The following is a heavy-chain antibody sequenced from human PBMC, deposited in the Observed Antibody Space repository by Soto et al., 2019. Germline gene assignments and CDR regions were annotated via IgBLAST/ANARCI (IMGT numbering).Heavy chain of an antibody. Sequence: GAPAKVSCKASGDTLTSYDISWVRQANGQGLEWMGWMNPNNGNTDYAPKFQGRVTMTMNTSIGTAYMELSSLRSEDTAVYYCARSPRNYYALGSYSYFRHWGQGTLVTVSS. CDR1: GDTLTSYD. D-gene: IGHD3-10*01. V-gene: IGHV1-8*01. J-gene: IGHJ1*01. CDR3: ARSPRNYYALGSYSYFRH. CDR2: MNPNNGNT.